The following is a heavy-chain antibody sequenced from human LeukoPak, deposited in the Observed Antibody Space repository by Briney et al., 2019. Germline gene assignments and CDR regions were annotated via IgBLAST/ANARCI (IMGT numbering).Heavy chain of an antibody. CDR1: GFTFSSYS. CDR2: ISSSSSYI. D-gene: IGHD3-22*01. J-gene: IGHJ4*02. Sequence: PGGSLRLSCAASGFTFSSYSMNWVRQAPGKGLEWVSSISSSSSYIYYADSVKGRFTISRDNAKNSLYPQMNSLRAEDTAVYYCARDTSNYYDSSGYPSPGYYFDYWGQGTLVTVSS. V-gene: IGHV3-21*01. CDR3: ARDTSNYYDSSGYPSPGYYFDY.